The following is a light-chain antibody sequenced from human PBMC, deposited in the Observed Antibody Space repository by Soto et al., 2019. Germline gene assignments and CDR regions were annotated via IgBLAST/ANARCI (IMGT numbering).Light chain of an antibody. Sequence: QSVLNQPASVSGSPGQSITISCTGTSSDVGSYNLVSWYQQHPGKAPKLMIYEVSKRPSGVSNRFSGSKSGNTASLTISGLQAEDEADHYCCSYAGSSTYVFGTGTKVTV. CDR2: EVS. CDR1: SSDVGSYNL. J-gene: IGLJ1*01. V-gene: IGLV2-23*02. CDR3: CSYAGSSTYV.